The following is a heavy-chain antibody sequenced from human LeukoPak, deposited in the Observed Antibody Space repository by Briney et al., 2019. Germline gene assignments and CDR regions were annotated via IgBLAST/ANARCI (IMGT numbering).Heavy chain of an antibody. D-gene: IGHD4-17*01. J-gene: IGHJ4*02. CDR2: IYYTGCT. Sequence: SETLSFTSTVSGGSISSSSYYWRWIRQPPGKMLKRIRSIYYTGCTYYNQSLVSRITISADTSNNQFSLKLRSVTAADTAVYYCARHPRYGDYVGGYWGQGSLVTVSS. V-gene: IGHV4-39*01. CDR3: ARHPRYGDYVGGY. CDR1: GGSISSSSYY.